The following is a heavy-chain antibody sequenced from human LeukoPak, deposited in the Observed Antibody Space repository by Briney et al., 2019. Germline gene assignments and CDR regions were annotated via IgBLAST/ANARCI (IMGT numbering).Heavy chain of an antibody. CDR3: ARQYDFWSGGLDY. CDR1: GGSFSGYY. CDR2: INHSGST. J-gene: IGHJ4*02. D-gene: IGHD3-3*01. V-gene: IGHV4-34*01. Sequence: SETLSLTCAVYGGSFSGYYWSWIRQPPGKGLEWIGEINHSGSTNYDPSLKSRVTISVDTSKNQFSLKLSSVTAADTAVYYCARQYDFWSGGLDYWGQGTLVTVSS.